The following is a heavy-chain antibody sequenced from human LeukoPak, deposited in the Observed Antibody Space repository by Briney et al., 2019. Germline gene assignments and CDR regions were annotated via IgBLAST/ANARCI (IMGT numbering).Heavy chain of an antibody. V-gene: IGHV1-18*01. Sequence: ASVKVSCKASGYTFTSYGISWVRQAPGQGLEWMGWISAYNGNTNYAQKLQGRVTMTTDTSTSTAYMELRSLRSDDTALYYCAGVRGYYDSSGPRDYWGQGTLVTVSS. CDR2: ISAYNGNT. J-gene: IGHJ4*02. CDR3: AGVRGYYDSSGPRDY. CDR1: GYTFTSYG. D-gene: IGHD3-22*01.